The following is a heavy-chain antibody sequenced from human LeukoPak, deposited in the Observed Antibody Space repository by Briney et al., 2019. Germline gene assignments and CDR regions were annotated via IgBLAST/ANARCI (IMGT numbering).Heavy chain of an antibody. CDR1: GITLSNYG. CDR2: LSGSGGGT. J-gene: IGHJ4*02. D-gene: IGHD3-9*01. V-gene: IGHV3-23*01. Sequence: GGSLRLSCAVSGITLSNYGMSWVRQAPGKGLEWVAGLSGSGGGTNYADSVQGRFTISKDNPKNTLYLQMNSLRAEDTAVYYCAKDYRPYYDILTGYELIDYWGQGTLVTVSS. CDR3: AKDYRPYYDILTGYELIDY.